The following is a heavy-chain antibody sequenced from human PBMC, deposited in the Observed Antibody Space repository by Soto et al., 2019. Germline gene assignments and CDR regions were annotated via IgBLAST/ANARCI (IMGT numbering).Heavy chain of an antibody. Sequence: EVQLLESGGGLVQPGGSLRLSCAASGFTFTSYAMNWVRQAPGKGLEWVSSVSGGGGSTYYADSVKGRFTISRDNSKNTLYLQMNSLRAEDTAVYYCAKERGVGSYGVFDYWGQGTLVTVSS. J-gene: IGHJ4*02. D-gene: IGHD1-26*01. CDR2: VSGGGGST. V-gene: IGHV3-23*01. CDR3: AKERGVGSYGVFDY. CDR1: GFTFTSYA.